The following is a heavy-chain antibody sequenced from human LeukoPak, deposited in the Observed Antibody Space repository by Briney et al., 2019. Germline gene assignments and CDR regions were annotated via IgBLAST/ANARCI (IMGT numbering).Heavy chain of an antibody. D-gene: IGHD3-3*01. CDR2: FNTYNGNT. CDR1: GGTFSSYA. Sequence: ASVKVSCKASGGTFSSYAISWVRQAPGQGLEWMGWFNTYNGNTKYAQNFQGRVTMTTDTSTSTAYMELRSLRSDDTAVYYCARVGGVDFWSAAPDYWGQGTLVTVPS. V-gene: IGHV1-18*01. J-gene: IGHJ4*02. CDR3: ARVGGVDFWSAAPDY.